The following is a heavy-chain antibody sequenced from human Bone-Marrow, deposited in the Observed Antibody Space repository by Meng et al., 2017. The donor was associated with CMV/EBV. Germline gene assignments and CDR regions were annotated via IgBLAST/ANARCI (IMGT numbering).Heavy chain of an antibody. CDR1: GFTFSSYA. J-gene: IGHJ4*02. CDR2: INPNSGGT. Sequence: GGSLRLSCAASGFTFSSYAMHWVRQAPGKGLEWMGWINPNSGGTNYAQKFQGRVTMTRDTSISTAYMELSRLRSDDTAVYYCAYSSSWYDYWGQGTLVTVSS. D-gene: IGHD6-13*01. CDR3: AYSSSWYDY. V-gene: IGHV1-2*02.